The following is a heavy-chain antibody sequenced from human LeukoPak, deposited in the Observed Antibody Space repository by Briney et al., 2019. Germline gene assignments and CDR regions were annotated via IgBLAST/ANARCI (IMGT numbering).Heavy chain of an antibody. D-gene: IGHD6-19*01. CDR2: IYYIGTT. CDR3: ARGIAVAGHVDY. CDR1: GGSISSYY. Sequence: NPSETLSLTCTVSGGSISSYYWSWIRQPPGKGLEWIGYIYYIGTTNYNPSLQSRVIISVDTSKNQFSLKLSSVTAADTAVYYCARGIAVAGHVDYWGQGTLVTVSS. V-gene: IGHV4-59*01. J-gene: IGHJ4*02.